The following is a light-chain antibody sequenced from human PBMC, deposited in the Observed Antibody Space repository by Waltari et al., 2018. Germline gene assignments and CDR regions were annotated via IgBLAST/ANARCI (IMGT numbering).Light chain of an antibody. CDR2: GQD. CDR3: HSRDTISTRV. Sequence: SSELTQDPAVSVALGQTVRITCQGDSLRRYYASWYQQRPGQAPRLVLYGQDNRPSGVPDRFTRSTSRDTASLTITGAQAEDEADYYCHSRDTISTRVFGGGNRLTV. CDR1: SLRRYY. J-gene: IGLJ3*02. V-gene: IGLV3-19*01.